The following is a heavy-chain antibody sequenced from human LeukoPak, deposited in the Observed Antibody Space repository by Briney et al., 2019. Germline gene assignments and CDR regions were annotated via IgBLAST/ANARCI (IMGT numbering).Heavy chain of an antibody. CDR3: ARLPAEPFQADYFDY. CDR2: IYPGDSDT. Sequence: GESLKISCKGSGYSFTSYWIGWVRRMPGEGLEWMGIIYPGDSDTRYSPSFQGQVTISADKSISTAYLQWSSLKASDTAMYYCARLPAEPFQADYFDYWGQGTLFTVSS. D-gene: IGHD6-25*01. CDR1: GYSFTSYW. J-gene: IGHJ4*02. V-gene: IGHV5-51*01.